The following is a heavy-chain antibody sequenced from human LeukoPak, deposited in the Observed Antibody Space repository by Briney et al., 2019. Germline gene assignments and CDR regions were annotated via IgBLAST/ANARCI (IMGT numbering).Heavy chain of an antibody. CDR2: FVRGST. Sequence: GGSLGLSCAASGFTLSSYPMNWVRQAPGKGLEWVSTFVRGSTYYADTVQGRFTISRDSSKNTLYLQMNSLRADDTALYFCTRAAPYGTSWYGKNDYWGQGTLVAVSS. CDR1: GFTLSSYP. CDR3: TRAAPYGTSWYGKNDY. D-gene: IGHD6-13*01. J-gene: IGHJ4*02. V-gene: IGHV3-23*01.